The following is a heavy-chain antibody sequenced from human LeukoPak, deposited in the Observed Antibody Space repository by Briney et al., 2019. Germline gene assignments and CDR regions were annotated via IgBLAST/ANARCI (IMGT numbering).Heavy chain of an antibody. J-gene: IGHJ6*02. CDR1: GGPFSGYY. CDR2: INHSGCT. V-gene: IGHV4-34*01. CDR3: ARGSGRMEGMDV. D-gene: IGHD1-1*01. Sequence: SSETLSLTCAVYGGPFSGYYWSWIRQPPGKWLEWIGEINHSGCTNYNPSLKSRVTTSVDTSKNQFSLKLSSVTAAETAVYYCARGSGRMEGMDVWGQGTTVTVSS.